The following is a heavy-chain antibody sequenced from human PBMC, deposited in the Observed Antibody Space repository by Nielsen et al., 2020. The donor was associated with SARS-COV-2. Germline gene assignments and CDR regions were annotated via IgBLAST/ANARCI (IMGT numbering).Heavy chain of an antibody. J-gene: IGHJ6*02. CDR3: ARGGAAAGFYYYYGMDV. Sequence: GGSLRLSCAASGFTFSSYDMHWVRQATGKGLEWVSAIGTAGDTYYPGSVKGRFTISRDNSKNTLYLQMNSLRAEDTAVYYCARGGAAAGFYYYYGMDVWGQGTTVTVSS. V-gene: IGHV3-13*01. CDR2: IGTAGDT. CDR1: GFTFSSYD. D-gene: IGHD6-13*01.